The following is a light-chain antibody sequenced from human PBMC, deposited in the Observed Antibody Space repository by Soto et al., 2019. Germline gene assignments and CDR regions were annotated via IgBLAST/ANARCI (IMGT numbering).Light chain of an antibody. V-gene: IGLV2-14*01. CDR3: GSYTGSIYV. Sequence: QSVLTQPASVSGSPGQSITISCTGTSXDVGGYKFVSWYQQHPGKAPKLMIYEVSNRPSGVSSRFSGSKSGNTASLTISGLQAEDEADYYCGSYTGSIYVFGPGTKGIVL. CDR1: SXDVGGYKF. J-gene: IGLJ1*01. CDR2: EVS.